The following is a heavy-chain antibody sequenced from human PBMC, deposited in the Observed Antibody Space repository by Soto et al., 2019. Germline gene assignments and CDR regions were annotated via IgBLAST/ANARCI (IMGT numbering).Heavy chain of an antibody. D-gene: IGHD5-18*01. CDR1: GGSISSSNC. V-gene: IGHV4-4*02. CDR2: IYHSVST. Sequence: SETLSLTCAVCGGSISSSNCWSWVRQPPGKGLEWIGEIYHSVSTNYNPSLKSRVTISVDKSKNQFSLKLSSVTAAYTAVYYCARGGGYSYGYAYYYYGMDVWGRGTTVTVCS. J-gene: IGHJ6*01. CDR3: ARGGGYSYGYAYYYYGMDV.